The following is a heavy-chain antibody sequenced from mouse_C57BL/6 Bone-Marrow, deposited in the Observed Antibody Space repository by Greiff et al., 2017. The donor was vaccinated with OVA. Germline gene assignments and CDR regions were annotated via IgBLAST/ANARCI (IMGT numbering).Heavy chain of an antibody. Sequence: QVQLQQPGAELVMPGASVKLSCKASGYTFTSYWMHWVKQRPGQGLEWIGEIDPSDSYTNYNQKVKGKSTLTVDKSSSTAYMQLSSRTSEDSAVYYCARLKIYFDYWGQGTTLTVSS. CDR2: IDPSDSYT. J-gene: IGHJ2*01. CDR3: ARLKIYFDY. CDR1: GYTFTSYW. V-gene: IGHV1-69*01.